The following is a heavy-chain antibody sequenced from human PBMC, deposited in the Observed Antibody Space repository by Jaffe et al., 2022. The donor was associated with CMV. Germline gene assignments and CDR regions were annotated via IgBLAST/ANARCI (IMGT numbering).Heavy chain of an antibody. J-gene: IGHJ4*02. CDR3: TIWGSSLFDY. D-gene: IGHD3-16*01. Sequence: QVQLVESGGGVVQPGRSLRLSCAASGFTFSSYGMHWVRQAPGKGLEWVAVISYDGSNKYYADSVKGRFTISRDNSKNTLYLQMNSLRAEDTAVYYCTIWGSSLFDYWGQGTLVTVSS. CDR1: GFTFSSYG. CDR2: ISYDGSNK. V-gene: IGHV3-30*03.